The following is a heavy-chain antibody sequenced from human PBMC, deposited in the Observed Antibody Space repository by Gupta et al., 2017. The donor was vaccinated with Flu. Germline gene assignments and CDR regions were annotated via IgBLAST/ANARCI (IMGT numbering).Heavy chain of an antibody. Sequence: VRQAPGQRLEWMGWINTGNGDTKYSQRFLGRVTITRDTFASTAYMELGSLRSEDTAVYYCATHVPVPIGSRNSWGQGTLVTVSS. D-gene: IGHD2-2*02. CDR2: INTGNGDT. V-gene: IGHV1-3*04. CDR3: ATHVPVPIGSRNS. J-gene: IGHJ5*02.